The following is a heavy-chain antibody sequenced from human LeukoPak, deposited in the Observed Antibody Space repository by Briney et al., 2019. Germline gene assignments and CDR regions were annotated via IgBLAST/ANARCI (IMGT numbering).Heavy chain of an antibody. CDR2: INPNSGGT. Sequence: ASVKVSCKASGYTFTGYYMHGVRQAPGQGLEWMGWINPNSGGTNYAQKFQGRVTMTRDTSISTAYMELSRLRSDDTAVYYCARARLRMDSYYFDYWGQGTLVTVSS. J-gene: IGHJ4*02. CDR1: GYTFTGYY. CDR3: ARARLRMDSYYFDY. D-gene: IGHD3/OR15-3a*01. V-gene: IGHV1-2*02.